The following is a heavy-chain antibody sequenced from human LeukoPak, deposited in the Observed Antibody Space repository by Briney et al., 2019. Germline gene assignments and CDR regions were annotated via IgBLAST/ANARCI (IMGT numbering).Heavy chain of an antibody. J-gene: IGHJ4*02. V-gene: IGHV3-30-3*01. Sequence: GGSLRLSCAASGFTFSSYAMHWVRQAPGKGLAWLAVISYDGSNKYYADSMKGRFTISRDNSKNTLYLQMNSLRAEDTAVYYCATEAAAGYSVSYFDYWGQGTLVTVSS. CDR3: ATEAAAGYSVSYFDY. D-gene: IGHD6-13*01. CDR2: ISYDGSNK. CDR1: GFTFSSYA.